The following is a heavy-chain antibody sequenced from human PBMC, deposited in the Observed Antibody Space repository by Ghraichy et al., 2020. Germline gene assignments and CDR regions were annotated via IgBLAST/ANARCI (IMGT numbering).Heavy chain of an antibody. CDR3: ARGLGSSGCFDY. CDR2: IYYSGST. Sequence: SETLSLTCTVSGGSVSSGSYYWSWIRQPPGKGLEWIGYIYYSGSTNYNPSLKSRVTISVDTSKNQFSLKLSSVTAADTAVYYCARGLGSSGCFDYWGQGTLVTVSS. J-gene: IGHJ4*02. V-gene: IGHV4-61*01. D-gene: IGHD6-19*01. CDR1: GGSVSSGSYY.